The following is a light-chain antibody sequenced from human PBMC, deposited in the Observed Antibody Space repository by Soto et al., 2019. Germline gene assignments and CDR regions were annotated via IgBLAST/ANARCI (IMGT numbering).Light chain of an antibody. Sequence: QSVLTQPPSASGTPGQRVTISCSGSSSNIGSNTVNWYQQLPGTAPKLLIYSNNQRPSGVPDRFSGSKSGTSASLAISGLQSEDEADYYWEAWDDSLNGPNYVFGTGTKVTVL. V-gene: IGLV1-44*01. CDR1: SSNIGSNT. CDR2: SNN. J-gene: IGLJ1*01. CDR3: EAWDDSLNGPNYV.